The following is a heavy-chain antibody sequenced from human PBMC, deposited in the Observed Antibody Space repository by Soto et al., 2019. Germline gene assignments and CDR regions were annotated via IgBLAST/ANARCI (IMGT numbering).Heavy chain of an antibody. CDR1: GFTFSSYA. Sequence: GGSLRLSCAASGFTFSSYAMHWVRQAPGKGLEWVAVISYDGSNKYYADSVKGRFTISRDNSKNTLYLQMNSLRAEDTAVYYCASPRDGYNSRPFDYWGQGTLVTVSS. V-gene: IGHV3-30-3*01. J-gene: IGHJ4*02. CDR3: ASPRDGYNSRPFDY. D-gene: IGHD5-12*01. CDR2: ISYDGSNK.